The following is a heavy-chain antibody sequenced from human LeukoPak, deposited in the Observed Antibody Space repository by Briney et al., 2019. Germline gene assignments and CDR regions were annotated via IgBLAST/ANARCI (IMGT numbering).Heavy chain of an antibody. J-gene: IGHJ3*02. Sequence: PGGSLRLSCGASGLTFSSYSMNWVRQAPGKGLEWVSYISSDGGTIYQADSVKGRFTISRDNAKNSLYLQMNSLRAEDTAVYYCARDGRELPRSDAFDIWGQGTMVTVSS. CDR1: GLTFSSYS. V-gene: IGHV3-48*01. CDR3: ARDGRELPRSDAFDI. CDR2: ISSDGGTI. D-gene: IGHD1-26*01.